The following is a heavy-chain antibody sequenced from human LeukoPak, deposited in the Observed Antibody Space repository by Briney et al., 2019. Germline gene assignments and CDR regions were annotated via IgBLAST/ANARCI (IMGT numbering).Heavy chain of an antibody. CDR3: ARGYYDVLTNYPKNFDQ. J-gene: IGHJ4*02. CDR1: GGSIISADHY. Sequence: PSETLSLTCTVSGGSIISADHYWSWIRQPPGKGLEWIGYIFYSGSTYYNPSLKSRLTISVDTSKNQFSLKLSSVTAADTDVSYCARGYYDVLTNYPKNFDQWGQGTLVTVSS. V-gene: IGHV4-30-4*01. CDR2: IFYSGST. D-gene: IGHD3-9*01.